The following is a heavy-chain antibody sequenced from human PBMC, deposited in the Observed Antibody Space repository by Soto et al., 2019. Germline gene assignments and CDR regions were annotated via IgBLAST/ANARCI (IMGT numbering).Heavy chain of an antibody. CDR3: AKGFGISWQYYLAY. CDR1: GFSFASYA. CDR2: IRGSGGST. V-gene: IGHV3-23*01. D-gene: IGHD3-10*01. J-gene: IGHJ4*02. Sequence: EVQLLESGGGLVQPGGSLRLSCAASGFSFASYAMNWVRQAPGKGLEWVSGIRGSGGSTYYADSVKGRFTISRDNSKNTLYLQLSSLRVEDTAVYYCAKGFGISWQYYLAYWGQGTLVTVSS.